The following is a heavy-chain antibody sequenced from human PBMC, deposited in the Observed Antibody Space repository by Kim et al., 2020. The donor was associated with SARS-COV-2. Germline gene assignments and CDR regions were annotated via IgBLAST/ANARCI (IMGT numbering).Heavy chain of an antibody. V-gene: IGHV3-33*01. D-gene: IGHD5-18*01. CDR3: ARDGLTRGYGDY. Sequence: GGSLRLSCAASGFTFSSYGMHWVRQAPGKGLEWVAVIWYDGSNKYYADSVKGRFTISRDNSKNTLYLQMNSLRAEDTAVYYCARDGLTRGYGDYWGQGTLVTVSS. J-gene: IGHJ4*02. CDR1: GFTFSSYG. CDR2: IWYDGSNK.